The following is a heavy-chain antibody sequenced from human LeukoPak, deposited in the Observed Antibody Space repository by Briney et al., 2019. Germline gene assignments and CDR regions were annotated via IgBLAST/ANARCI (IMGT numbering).Heavy chain of an antibody. CDR3: ARGFSSGWSNDYFDY. Sequence: GGSLRLSCAASGFTFSSYSMNWVRQAPGKGLEWVSSISSSSSYIYYADSVKGRFTISRDNAKNSLYLQMNSLRAEDTAVYYCARGFSSGWSNDYFDYWGQGTLVTVSS. CDR1: GFTFSSYS. J-gene: IGHJ4*02. CDR2: ISSSSSYI. D-gene: IGHD6-19*01. V-gene: IGHV3-21*01.